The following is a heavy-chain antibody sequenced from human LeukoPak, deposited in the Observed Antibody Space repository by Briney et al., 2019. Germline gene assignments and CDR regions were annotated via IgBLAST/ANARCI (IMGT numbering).Heavy chain of an antibody. J-gene: IGHJ4*02. V-gene: IGHV3-30*02. CDR3: AKPLYNSGWYGGGDY. D-gene: IGHD6-19*01. Sequence: QTWGSLRLSCAASGFTFSAYGMHWVRQAPGKGLEWVAFIRYDGSKKYYADSVKGRFTISRDNSKNTLYLQMNSLRAEDTAVYYCAKPLYNSGWYGGGDYWGQGTLVTVSS. CDR1: GFTFSAYG. CDR2: IRYDGSKK.